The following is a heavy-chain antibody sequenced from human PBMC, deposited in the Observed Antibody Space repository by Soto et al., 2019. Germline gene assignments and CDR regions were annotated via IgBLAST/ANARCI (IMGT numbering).Heavy chain of an antibody. Sequence: QVQLVESGGGVVQPGRSLRLSCAASGFTFSSHGMHWVRQAPGKGLEWVAVISYDGSNKYYADSVKGRFTISRDNSKNTLYLQMNSLRAEDTAVYYCAKGSVVPAAISSYGMDVWGQGTTVTVSS. J-gene: IGHJ6*02. V-gene: IGHV3-30*18. CDR2: ISYDGSNK. CDR3: AKGSVVPAAISSYGMDV. CDR1: GFTFSSHG. D-gene: IGHD2-2*01.